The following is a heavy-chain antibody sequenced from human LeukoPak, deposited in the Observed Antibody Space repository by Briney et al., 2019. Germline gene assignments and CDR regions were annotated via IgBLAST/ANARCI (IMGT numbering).Heavy chain of an antibody. CDR3: ARGPRNDP. D-gene: IGHD1-14*01. J-gene: IGHJ5*02. Sequence: GASVKVSCKTSGYPFTTYENNWVRQAAGQGLEWMGWVRPDTGYADYAQKFQGRVTMTSDTSISTAYMELSSLRSDDTAVYFCARGPRNDPWGQGTLVTVSS. CDR2: VRPDTGYA. CDR1: GYPFTTYE. V-gene: IGHV1-8*01.